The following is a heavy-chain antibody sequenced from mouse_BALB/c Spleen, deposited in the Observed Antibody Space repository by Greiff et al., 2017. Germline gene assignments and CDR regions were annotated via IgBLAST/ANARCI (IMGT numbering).Heavy chain of an antibody. CDR3: ARGGLRRFAY. CDR1: GFTFSSYA. Sequence: EVQRVESGGGLVKPGGSLKLSCAASGFTFSSYAMSWVRQTPEKRLEWVASISSGGSTYYPDSVKGRFTISRDNARNILYLQMSSLRSEDTAMYYCARGGLRRFAYWGQGTLVTVSA. D-gene: IGHD2-4*01. V-gene: IGHV5-6-5*01. CDR2: ISSGGST. J-gene: IGHJ3*01.